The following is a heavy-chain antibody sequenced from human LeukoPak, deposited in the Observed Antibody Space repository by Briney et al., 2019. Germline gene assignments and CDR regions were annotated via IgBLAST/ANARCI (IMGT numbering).Heavy chain of an antibody. Sequence: ASVKVSCKASGYMFTRYPISWVRQAPGQGLEWMGWISAYNGNTNYAQKLQGRVTMTTDTSTSTAYMELRSLRSEDTAVYYCARDLPIAAPRDAFDIWGQGTMVTVSS. V-gene: IGHV1-18*01. J-gene: IGHJ3*02. CDR2: ISAYNGNT. CDR1: GYMFTRYP. CDR3: ARDLPIAAPRDAFDI. D-gene: IGHD6-25*01.